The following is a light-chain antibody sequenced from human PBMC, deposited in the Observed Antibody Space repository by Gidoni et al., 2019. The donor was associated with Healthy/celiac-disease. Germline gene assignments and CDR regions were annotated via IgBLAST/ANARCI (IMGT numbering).Light chain of an antibody. Sequence: AIRMTQSPSSFSASTGDRVTIPCRASQDISSYLAWYQQKPGKAPKLLIYTASTLQSGVPSRLSGSGSGTDFTLTINCLQSEDFATYFFQQYYSYPRTFXXXTKVEIK. V-gene: IGKV1-8*01. CDR3: QQYYSYPRT. CDR2: TAS. CDR1: QDISSY. J-gene: IGKJ1*01.